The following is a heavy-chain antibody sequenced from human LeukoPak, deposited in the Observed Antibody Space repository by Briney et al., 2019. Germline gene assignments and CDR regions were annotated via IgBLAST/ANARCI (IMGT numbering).Heavy chain of an antibody. Sequence: GGSLTLSCAASGFTVSSNYMSWVRQAPGKGLEWVSTISGGGSPTHFADSVKGRFTVSRDNSKNTLYLQIKSLRAEDTAVYYCARGGSDSRVYFVYYFDYWGQGTLVTVSS. CDR1: GFTVSSNY. CDR3: ARGGSDSRVYFVYYFDY. D-gene: IGHD3-22*01. V-gene: IGHV3-23*01. CDR2: ISGGGSPT. J-gene: IGHJ4*02.